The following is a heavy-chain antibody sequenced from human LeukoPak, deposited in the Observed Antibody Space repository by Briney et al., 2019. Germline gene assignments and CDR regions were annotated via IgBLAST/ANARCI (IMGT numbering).Heavy chain of an antibody. Sequence: VQPGGSLRLSCAASGFTFSNYAMSWVRQAPGKGLEWVPSLSDNGGSPYYADSVKGRFTISRDNSKNTLHLHLNSLRVEDTAVYYCAKDPETYSSRWFDSWGQGTLVTVSS. CDR1: GFTFSNYA. D-gene: IGHD2-21*01. CDR3: AKDPETYSSRWFDS. J-gene: IGHJ5*01. CDR2: LSDNGGSP. V-gene: IGHV3-23*01.